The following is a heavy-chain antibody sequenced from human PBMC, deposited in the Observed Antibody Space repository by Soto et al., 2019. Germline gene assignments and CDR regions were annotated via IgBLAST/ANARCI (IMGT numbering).Heavy chain of an antibody. V-gene: IGHV4-4*07. Sequence: SETQSLTCTVSGASISAYAWSWIRQPAGKGLEWIGRLYSSGNTNYNPSFKSRLTMSADTSKNQFSVKLSSVTAADTAVYYCARGPYSSGWYVVDYWGQGTLVTVSS. D-gene: IGHD6-19*01. CDR3: ARGPYSSGWYVVDY. J-gene: IGHJ4*02. CDR2: LYSSGNT. CDR1: GASISAYA.